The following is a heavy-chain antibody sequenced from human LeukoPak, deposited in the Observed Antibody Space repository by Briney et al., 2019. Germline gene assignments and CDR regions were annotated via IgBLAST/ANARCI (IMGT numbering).Heavy chain of an antibody. D-gene: IGHD6-6*01. CDR3: AREHSSSSKIGY. J-gene: IGHJ4*02. CDR1: GDSITYSNYY. Sequence: SETLSLTCSVSGDSITYSNYYWGWIRQPPGKGLEWIGSIYYSGSTYYNPSLKSRVTISVDTSKNQFSLKLSSVTAADTAVYYCAREHSSSSKIGYWGQGTLVTVSS. CDR2: IYYSGST. V-gene: IGHV4-39*07.